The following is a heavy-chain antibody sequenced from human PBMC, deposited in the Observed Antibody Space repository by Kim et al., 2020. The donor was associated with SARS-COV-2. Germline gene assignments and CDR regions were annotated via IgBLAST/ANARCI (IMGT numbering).Heavy chain of an antibody. J-gene: IGHJ6*02. CDR1: GFTFDDYA. CDR3: AKWEGDRTGYYYHGLDV. CDR2: ISGDGRKT. V-gene: IGHV3-43*02. D-gene: IGHD3-9*01. Sequence: VGSLRLSCAASGFTFDDYAMHWVRQAPGKGLEWVSLISGDGRKTYYAGSVRGRFTISRDNTKNSLYLQMDSLRNEDSALYYCAKWEGDRTGYYYHGLDVWGQGTTVTVSS.